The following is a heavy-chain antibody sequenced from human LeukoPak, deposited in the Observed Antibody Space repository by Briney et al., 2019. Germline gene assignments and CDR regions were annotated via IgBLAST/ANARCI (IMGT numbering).Heavy chain of an antibody. CDR2: ISGDGGNT. Sequence: PGGSLRLSCAASGFTFEDYAMRWVRQVPGKGLEWVSFISGDGGNTYYRDSVKGRFTISRDNSKNSLYLQMNSLKTEDTALYSCAKSRLSGWYGDNWFDPWGQGTLVTVSS. V-gene: IGHV3-43*02. CDR1: GFTFEDYA. J-gene: IGHJ5*02. D-gene: IGHD6-19*01. CDR3: AKSRLSGWYGDNWFDP.